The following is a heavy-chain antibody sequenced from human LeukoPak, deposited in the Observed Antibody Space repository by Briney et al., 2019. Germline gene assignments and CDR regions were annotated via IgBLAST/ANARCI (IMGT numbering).Heavy chain of an antibody. CDR1: GFTFSNYA. V-gene: IGHV3-23*01. CDR2: ISGSGGST. J-gene: IGHJ4*02. CDR3: AKAPNFDWFPSDY. D-gene: IGHD3-9*01. Sequence: GGSLRLSCAASGFTFSNYAMSWVRQAPGKGLEWVSAISGSGGSTYYADSVKGRFTISRDNSKNTLYPQMNSLRAEDTAVYYCAKAPNFDWFPSDYWGQGTLVTVSS.